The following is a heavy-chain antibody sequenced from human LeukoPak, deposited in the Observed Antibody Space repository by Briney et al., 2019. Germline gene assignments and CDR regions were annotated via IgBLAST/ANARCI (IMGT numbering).Heavy chain of an antibody. CDR2: IYYSGST. D-gene: IGHD3-9*01. J-gene: IGHJ4*02. Sequence: PLETLSLTCTVSGGSISSSSYYWGWIRQPPGKGLEWIGSIYYSGSTYYSPSLKSRVTISVDTSKNQFSLKLSSVTAADTAVYYCARLRYFDWLLWPSGFDYWGQGTLVTVSS. V-gene: IGHV4-39*01. CDR1: GGSISSSSYY. CDR3: ARLRYFDWLLWPSGFDY.